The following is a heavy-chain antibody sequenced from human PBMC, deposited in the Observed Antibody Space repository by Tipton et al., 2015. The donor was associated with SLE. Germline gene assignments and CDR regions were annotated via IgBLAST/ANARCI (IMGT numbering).Heavy chain of an antibody. D-gene: IGHD3-16*01. CDR3: ARGLVGGGGFDY. CDR2: INHSGST. J-gene: IGHJ4*02. CDR1: GGSFSGYY. V-gene: IGHV4-34*01. Sequence: TLSLTCAVYGGSFSGYYWSWIRQPPGKGLEWIGEINHSGSTNYNPSLKSRVTISVDTSKNQCSLKLSSVTAADTAVYYCARGLVGGGGFDYWGQGNLVTVSS.